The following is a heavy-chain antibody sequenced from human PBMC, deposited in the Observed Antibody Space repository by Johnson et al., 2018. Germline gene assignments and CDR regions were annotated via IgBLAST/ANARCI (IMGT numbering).Heavy chain of an antibody. CDR3: AEDWERAAVGTGGYFHH. Sequence: QVQLVQSGGGVVQPGRSLRLSCAASGFTFSSYGMHWVRQAPGKGLEWVAVISYDGRNKYFADSVKGRFTISRDNSKNTLYLQMNSLRAEDTAVYYCAEDWERAAVGTGGYFHHWGQGTLVTVSS. V-gene: IGHV3-30*18. CDR1: GFTFSSYG. J-gene: IGHJ1*01. D-gene: IGHD6-13*01. CDR2: ISYDGRNK.